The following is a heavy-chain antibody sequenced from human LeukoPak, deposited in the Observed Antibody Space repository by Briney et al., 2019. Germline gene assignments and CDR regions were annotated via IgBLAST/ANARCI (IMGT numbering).Heavy chain of an antibody. CDR3: AKGTLKYYFDY. CDR1: GFTFSTYA. V-gene: IGHV3-23*01. J-gene: IGHJ4*02. Sequence: AGSLRLSCAASGFTFSTYAMNWVRQAPGKGLEWVSIISGSGGSTYYADSLKGRFTISTDNSKNTLYLQMNSLRAEDTAVYYCAKGTLKYYFDYWGQGTLVTVSS. CDR2: ISGSGGST.